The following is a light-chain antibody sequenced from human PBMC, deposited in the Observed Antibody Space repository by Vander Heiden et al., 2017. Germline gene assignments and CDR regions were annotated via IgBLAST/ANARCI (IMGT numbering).Light chain of an antibody. V-gene: IGKV1D-12*01. CDR1: QGINNW. J-gene: IGKJ4*01. CDR2: AAS. Sequence: DIQMTQSPSSVSASVGDRVTITCRASQGINNWFAWYQQKPGKAPSLLIYAASSLQSGVPSRFSGRGFGTHFTLTINSLQPEDFATYYCQQADSFPRTFGGGTRVELK. CDR3: QQADSFPRT.